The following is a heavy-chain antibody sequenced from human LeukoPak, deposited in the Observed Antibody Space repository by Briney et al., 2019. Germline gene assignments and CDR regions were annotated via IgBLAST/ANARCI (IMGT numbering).Heavy chain of an antibody. J-gene: IGHJ3*02. V-gene: IGHV1-2*02. Sequence: ASVKVSCKASGYTFTGYYMHWVRQAPGQGLDWMGWINPNSGGTNYAQKFQGRVTMTRDTSISTAYMELSRLRSDDTAVYYCASSLYYDILTGYYSAFDIWGQGTMVTVSS. CDR3: ASSLYYDILTGYYSAFDI. D-gene: IGHD3-9*01. CDR1: GYTFTGYY. CDR2: INPNSGGT.